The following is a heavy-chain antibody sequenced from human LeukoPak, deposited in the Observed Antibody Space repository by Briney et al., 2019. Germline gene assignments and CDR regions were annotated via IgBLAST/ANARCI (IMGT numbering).Heavy chain of an antibody. D-gene: IGHD6-6*01. CDR2: IFYDGST. Sequence: SETLSLTCAVSGDSINNNKWWSWVRQPPGKELEWIGEIFYDGSTNYNPSLKSRVTISVDKSKNQFSLKLSSVTAADTAVYYCAIRGIAALDYYFDYWGQGTLATVSS. V-gene: IGHV4-4*02. CDR3: AIRGIAALDYYFDY. CDR1: GDSINNNKW. J-gene: IGHJ4*02.